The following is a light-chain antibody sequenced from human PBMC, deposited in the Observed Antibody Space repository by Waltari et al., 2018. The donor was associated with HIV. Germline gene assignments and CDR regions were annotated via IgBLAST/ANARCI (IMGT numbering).Light chain of an antibody. CDR3: CSYAGSSNVV. J-gene: IGLJ2*01. CDR1: STNIGSYNL. CDR2: EVN. V-gene: IGLV2-23*02. Sequence: SALTQSAPVSGSPGQSTTISCPGTSTNIGSYNLVSWYHQPPGKAPKFIIYEVNKRPSGVSNRFSGSTSGSTASLTISGRQAEDEADYYCCSYAGSSNVVFGGGTKLTVL.